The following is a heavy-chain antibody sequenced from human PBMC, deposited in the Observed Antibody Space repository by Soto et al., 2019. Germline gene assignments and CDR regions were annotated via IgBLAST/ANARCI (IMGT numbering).Heavy chain of an antibody. D-gene: IGHD3-10*01. Sequence: EVQLVESGGGLVKPGGSLRLSCAASGFTFSSYSMNWVRQAPGKGLEWVSSISSSSSYIYYADSVKGRFTNSRDNAKNSLYLQMNSLRAEDTAVYYCARARGITMVRGVGFAYWGQGTLVTVSS. CDR2: ISSSSSYI. CDR1: GFTFSSYS. J-gene: IGHJ4*02. V-gene: IGHV3-21*01. CDR3: ARARGITMVRGVGFAY.